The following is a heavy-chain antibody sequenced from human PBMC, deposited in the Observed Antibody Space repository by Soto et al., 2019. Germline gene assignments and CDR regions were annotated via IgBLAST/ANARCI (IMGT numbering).Heavy chain of an antibody. D-gene: IGHD3-10*01. V-gene: IGHV4-30-2*01. J-gene: IGHJ5*02. CDR3: ASAVAPYFGTWFDP. Sequence: QLQLQESGSGLVKPSHTLSLTCAVSGGSISSGNSYSWSWIRQPPGKGLEWIGSISHTGSTSYNPSLKSRLTMSGDKSKNQFALRLSTVTAAAMAVYYCASAVAPYFGTWFDPWGQGILVTVPS. CDR2: ISHTGST. CDR1: GGSISSGNSYS.